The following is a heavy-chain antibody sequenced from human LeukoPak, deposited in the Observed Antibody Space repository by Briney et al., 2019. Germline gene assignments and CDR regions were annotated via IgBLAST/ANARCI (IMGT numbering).Heavy chain of an antibody. CDR1: GGSISSGGYY. CDR2: IYYSGST. J-gene: IGHJ4*02. Sequence: PSQTLSLTCTVSGGSISSGGYYWSWIRQHPGKGLEWIGYIYYSGSTYYNPSLKSRVIISVDTSKNQFSLKLSSVTAADTAVYYCARGQYSYGPDYWGQGTLVTVSS. V-gene: IGHV4-31*03. CDR3: ARGQYSYGPDY. D-gene: IGHD5-18*01.